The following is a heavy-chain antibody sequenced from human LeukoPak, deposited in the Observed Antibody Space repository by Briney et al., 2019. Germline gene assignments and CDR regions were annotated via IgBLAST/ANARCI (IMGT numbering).Heavy chain of an antibody. CDR2: IIPILGIA. CDR3: ARDVHNGYSYGTYFDY. V-gene: IGHV1-69*04. J-gene: IGHJ4*02. CDR1: GGTFSSYT. D-gene: IGHD5-18*01. Sequence: SVKVSCKASGGTFSSYTISWVRQAPGQGLEWMGRIIPILGIANYAQKFRGRVTITADKSTSTAYMELSSLRSEDTAVYYCARDVHNGYSYGTYFDYWGQGTLVTVSS.